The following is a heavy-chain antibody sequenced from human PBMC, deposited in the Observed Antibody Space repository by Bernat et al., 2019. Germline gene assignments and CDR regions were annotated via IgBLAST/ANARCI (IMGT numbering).Heavy chain of an antibody. D-gene: IGHD7-27*01. V-gene: IGHV3-33*01. CDR3: ARGTGDLKP. J-gene: IGHJ5*02. Sequence: QVQLVESGGGVVQPGRSLRLSCAASGFTFSSYGMHWVRQAPGKGLEWVAVIWYDGSNKYYADSVKGRFTISRDNSKNTLYLQMNSLRAEDTAVYYCARGTGDLKPWGQGTLVTVSS. CDR2: IWYDGSNK. CDR1: GFTFSSYG.